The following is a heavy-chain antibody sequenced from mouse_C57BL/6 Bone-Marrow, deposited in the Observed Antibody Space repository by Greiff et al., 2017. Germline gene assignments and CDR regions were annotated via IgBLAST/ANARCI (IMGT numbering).Heavy chain of an antibody. CDR1: GYAFSSSW. D-gene: IGHD2-1*01. J-gene: IGHJ2*01. CDR3: ARTPYGNYFDD. CDR2: IYPGDGDT. V-gene: IGHV1-82*01. Sequence: QVQLQQSGPELVKPGASVKISCKASGYAFSSSWMNWVKQRPGKGLEWIGRIYPGDGDTNYNGKFKGKATLTADKSSSTAYMQLSSLTSEDSAVYFCARTPYGNYFDDGGQGTTRTGSS.